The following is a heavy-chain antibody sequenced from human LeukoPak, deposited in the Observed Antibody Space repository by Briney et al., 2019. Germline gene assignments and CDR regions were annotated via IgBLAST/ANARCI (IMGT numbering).Heavy chain of an antibody. CDR2: INPDGSEK. CDR3: ARVGTAMVLDY. J-gene: IGHJ4*02. CDR1: GFRFGSDW. V-gene: IGHV3-7*01. D-gene: IGHD5-18*01. Sequence: GGSLRLSCAASGFRFGSDWMSWVRQAPGKGLEWVANINPDGSEKYYVDSVKGRFTISRDNDKNSLYLRLNSLRADDTAVYYCARVGTAMVLDYWGQGTLVTVSS.